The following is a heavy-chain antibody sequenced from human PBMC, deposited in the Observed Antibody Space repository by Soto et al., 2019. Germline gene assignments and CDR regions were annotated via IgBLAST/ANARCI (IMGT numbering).Heavy chain of an antibody. V-gene: IGHV3-48*01. Sequence: EVQLVESGGGLVRHGGSLRLSCAASGFTFSSYSMNWVRQAPGKGLEWVSYISSSSTTKYYADSVKGRFTISRDNAKNSLYLQMNSLRAEDTAVYYCARDGCSGSNCLNWFDPWGQGTLVTVSS. J-gene: IGHJ5*02. CDR3: ARDGCSGSNCLNWFDP. CDR1: GFTFSSYS. D-gene: IGHD2-15*01. CDR2: ISSSSTTK.